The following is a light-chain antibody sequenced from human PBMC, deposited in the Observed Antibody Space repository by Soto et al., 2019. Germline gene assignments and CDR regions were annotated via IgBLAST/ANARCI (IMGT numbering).Light chain of an antibody. V-gene: IGLV1-44*01. CDR1: SSNIGGNT. J-gene: IGLJ1*01. CDR3: AAWDDSLNGYV. Sequence: QSVLTQPPSASGTPGQRVTFSCSGTSSNIGGNTVNWYQQLPGTAPKLLTYRNNERPSGVPDRFSGSKSGTSASLVISGLRSEDEADYYCAAWDDSLNGYVFGTGTKVTVL. CDR2: RNN.